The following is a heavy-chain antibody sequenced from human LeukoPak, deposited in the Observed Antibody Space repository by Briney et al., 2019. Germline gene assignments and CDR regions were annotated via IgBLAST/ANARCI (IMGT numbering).Heavy chain of an antibody. V-gene: IGHV4-61*02. CDR1: GGSISSSSYY. D-gene: IGHD3-22*01. CDR3: AREGYCDSSGYYHLYFDY. Sequence: SETLSLSCTVSGGSISSSSYYWGWIRQPPGKGLEWIGRIYTSGSTNYNPSLKSRVTISVDTSKNQFSLKLSSVTAADTAVYYCAREGYCDSSGYYHLYFDYWGQGTLVTVSS. J-gene: IGHJ4*02. CDR2: IYTSGST.